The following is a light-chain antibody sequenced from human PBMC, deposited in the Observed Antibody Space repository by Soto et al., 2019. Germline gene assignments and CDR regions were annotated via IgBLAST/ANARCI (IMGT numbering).Light chain of an antibody. Sequence: QSVLTQPPSVSGAPGQRVTISCTGSTSNIGAGWPVHWYQQLPGTAPKLLIYDNTNRPSGVPDRFSGSKSGTSAFLAITGLQAEDEADYYCQSYDNSLSAWVFGGGTKLTVL. CDR3: QSYDNSLSAWV. J-gene: IGLJ3*02. V-gene: IGLV1-40*01. CDR1: TSNIGAGWP. CDR2: DNT.